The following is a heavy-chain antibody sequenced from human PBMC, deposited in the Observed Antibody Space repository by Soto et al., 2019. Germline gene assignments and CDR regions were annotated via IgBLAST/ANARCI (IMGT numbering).Heavy chain of an antibody. D-gene: IGHD2-2*01. CDR1: GGSISSYY. CDR3: ARLGRYQMGIFDY. V-gene: IGHV4-59*08. CDR2: IYDSGST. Sequence: QVQLQESGPGLVKPSETLSLTCTVSGGSISSYYWSWIRQPPGKGLEYIGYIYDSGSTNYNPSLQSRVTISVDPSKNQFSLKLSSVTAADTALYYCARLGRYQMGIFDYWGQGTLVTVSS. J-gene: IGHJ4*02.